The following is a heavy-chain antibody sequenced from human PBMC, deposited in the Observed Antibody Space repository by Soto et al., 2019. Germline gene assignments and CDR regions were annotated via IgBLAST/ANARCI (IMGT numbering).Heavy chain of an antibody. V-gene: IGHV3-33*01. CDR2: IWYDGSNK. J-gene: IGHJ6*02. CDR1: GFTFSSYG. D-gene: IGHD6-6*01. CDR3: ARDPHGIAASRGYYYYYGMDV. Sequence: GGSLRLSCAASGFTFSSYGMHWVRQAPGKGLEWVAVIWYDGSNKYYADSVKGRFTISRDNSKNTLYLQMNSLRAEDTAVYYCARDPHGIAASRGYYYYYGMDVWGQGTTVTV.